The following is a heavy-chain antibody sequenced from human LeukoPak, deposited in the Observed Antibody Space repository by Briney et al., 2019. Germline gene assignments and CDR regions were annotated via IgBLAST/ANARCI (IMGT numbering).Heavy chain of an antibody. J-gene: IGHJ6*03. Sequence: ASVKVSCKASGYTFTGYYMHWVRQAPGQGLEWMGWINPNSGGTNYAQKFQGRVTMTRDTSISTAYMELSRLRSDDTAVYYCARDSGRYCSSTSCYGSYYYYYYMDAWGKGTTVTVSS. V-gene: IGHV1-2*02. CDR2: INPNSGGT. CDR3: ARDSGRYCSSTSCYGSYYYYYYMDA. D-gene: IGHD2-2*01. CDR1: GYTFTGYY.